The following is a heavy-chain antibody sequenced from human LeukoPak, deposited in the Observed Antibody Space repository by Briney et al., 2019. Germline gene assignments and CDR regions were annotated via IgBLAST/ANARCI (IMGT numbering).Heavy chain of an antibody. Sequence: GGSLRLSCSVSGFKFADYDMSWLRQAPGKGLEWVSAISGSGGSTYYADSVKGRFTISRDNSKNTLYLQMNSLRAEDTAVYYCAKDQGHYYDSSGYPFDYWGQGTLVTVSS. D-gene: IGHD3-22*01. J-gene: IGHJ4*02. CDR2: ISGSGGST. V-gene: IGHV3-23*01. CDR1: GFKFADYD. CDR3: AKDQGHYYDSSGYPFDY.